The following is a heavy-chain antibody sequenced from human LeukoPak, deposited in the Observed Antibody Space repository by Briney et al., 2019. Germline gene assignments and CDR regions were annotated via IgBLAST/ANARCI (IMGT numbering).Heavy chain of an antibody. D-gene: IGHD7-27*01. CDR2: IWYDGSKI. CDR1: GFTFNTYG. Sequence: QPGGSLRLSCAASGFTFNTYGMHWVRQGPGKGLEWVALIWYDGSKIYYADSVKGRFTISRDNAKNSLYLQMNSLRAEDTAVYYCARDRVNWGFDYWGQGTLVTVSS. V-gene: IGHV3-33*01. J-gene: IGHJ4*02. CDR3: ARDRVNWGFDY.